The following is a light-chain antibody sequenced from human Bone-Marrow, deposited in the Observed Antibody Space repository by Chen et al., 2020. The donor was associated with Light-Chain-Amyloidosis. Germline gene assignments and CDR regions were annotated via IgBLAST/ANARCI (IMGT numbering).Light chain of an antibody. CDR3: QVWDRSSDRPV. CDR2: DDR. J-gene: IGLJ3*02. Sequence: SYVLTQPSSVSVAPGQTDTIPCGGNNIGSTSVHWYQQTPGQAPLLVVYDDRDRPSRIPERLSGSNSGNTATLTISRVEAGDEADYYCQVWDRSSDRPVFGGGTKLTVL. CDR1: NIGSTS. V-gene: IGLV3-21*02.